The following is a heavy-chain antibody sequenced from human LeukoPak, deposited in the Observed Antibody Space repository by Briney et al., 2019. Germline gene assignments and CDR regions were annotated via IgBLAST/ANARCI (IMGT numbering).Heavy chain of an antibody. J-gene: IGHJ4*02. CDR3: ARVNYDILTGYYLTPAFDY. D-gene: IGHD3-9*01. Sequence: GGSLRLSCAASGFTFSSYSMNWVRQAPGKGLEWVSSISSSSSYIYYADSVKGRFTISRDNAKNSLYLQMNSLRAEDTAVYYCARVNYDILTGYYLTPAFDYWGQGTLVTVSS. CDR2: ISSSSSYI. CDR1: GFTFSSYS. V-gene: IGHV3-21*01.